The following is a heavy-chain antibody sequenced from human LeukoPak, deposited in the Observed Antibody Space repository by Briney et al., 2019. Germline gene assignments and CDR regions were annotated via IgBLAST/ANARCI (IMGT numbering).Heavy chain of an antibody. CDR1: GGSISSHY. CDR2: IYYSGST. CDR3: ARDVGGSYFDYYMDV. J-gene: IGHJ6*03. V-gene: IGHV4-59*11. Sequence: SETLSLTCTVSGGSISSHYWSWIRQPPGKGLEWIGYIYYSGSTNYNPSLKSRVTISVDTSKNQFSLKLSSVTAADTAVYYCARDVGGSYFDYYMDVWGKGTTVTVSS. D-gene: IGHD1-26*01.